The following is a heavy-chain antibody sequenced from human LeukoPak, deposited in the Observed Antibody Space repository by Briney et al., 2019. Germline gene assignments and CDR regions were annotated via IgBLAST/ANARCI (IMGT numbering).Heavy chain of an antibody. CDR3: ARDKGSGWSWASNDNWFDP. CDR2: INWNGGST. CDR1: GFTFSSYA. J-gene: IGHJ5*02. V-gene: IGHV3-20*04. Sequence: GGSLRLSCAASGFTFSSYAMSWVRQAPGKGLEWVSGINWNGGSTGYADSVKGRFTISRDNAKNSLYLQMNSLRAEDTALYYCARDKGSGWSWASNDNWFDPWGQGTLVTVSS. D-gene: IGHD6-19*01.